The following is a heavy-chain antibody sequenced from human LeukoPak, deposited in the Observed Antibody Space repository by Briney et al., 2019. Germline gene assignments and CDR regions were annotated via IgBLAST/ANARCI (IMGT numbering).Heavy chain of an antibody. J-gene: IGHJ4*02. CDR1: GGSISSSSYY. CDR3: ARHVSGDYTFYFDY. CDR2: IYYSGST. Sequence: SETLSLXCTVSGGSISSSSYYWGWIRQPPVKGLECIGSIYYSGSTYYNPSLKSRVTISVDTSKNQFSLKLSSVTAADTAVYYCARHVSGDYTFYFDYWGQGTLVTVSS. D-gene: IGHD2-21*02. V-gene: IGHV4-39*01.